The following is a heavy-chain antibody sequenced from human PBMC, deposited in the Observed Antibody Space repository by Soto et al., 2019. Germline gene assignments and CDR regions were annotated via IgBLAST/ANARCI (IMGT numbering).Heavy chain of an antibody. CDR1: GGSFSDYY. CDR3: ARGVVRRVIIQYTSFFDY. V-gene: IGHV4-34*01. CDR2: VNHSGST. Sequence: LSLTCAVYGGSFSDYYWTWVRQAPGRGLEWIGEVNHSGSTYYNPSLKSRVTISVDTSKNQFSLKLSSVTAADTAVYYCARGVVRRVIIQYTSFFDYWGQGTPVTVSS. J-gene: IGHJ4*02. D-gene: IGHD3-10*01.